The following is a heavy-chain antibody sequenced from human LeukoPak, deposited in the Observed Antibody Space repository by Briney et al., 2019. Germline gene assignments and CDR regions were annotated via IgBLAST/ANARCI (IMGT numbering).Heavy chain of an antibody. J-gene: IGHJ4*02. CDR1: GLTFSSSW. Sequence: GGSLRLSCAVSGLTFSSSWMDWVRQAPGKGLEWVASINPDRNKKYSADPVKGRFTISRDNAENSLYLQMNSLRAEDTAVYYCARGAYYYEDWGQGTLVTVSS. V-gene: IGHV3-7*01. CDR2: INPDRNKK. D-gene: IGHD3-22*01. CDR3: ARGAYYYED.